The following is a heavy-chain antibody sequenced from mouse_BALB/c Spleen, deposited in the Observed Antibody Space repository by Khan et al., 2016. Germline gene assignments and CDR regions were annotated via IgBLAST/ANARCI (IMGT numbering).Heavy chain of an antibody. V-gene: IGHV3-2*02. CDR3: ARGMMTTLGY. CDR1: GYSITSDYA. J-gene: IGHJ2*01. D-gene: IGHD2-4*01. Sequence: EVQLQESGPGLVKPSQSLSLTCTVTGYSITSDYAWNWIRQFPGNKLEWMGYISYSGSTSYNPSLKSRISITQDTSKNQFFLQLNAVTTEDTAAYYCARGMMTTLGYWGQGTTLTVSS. CDR2: ISYSGST.